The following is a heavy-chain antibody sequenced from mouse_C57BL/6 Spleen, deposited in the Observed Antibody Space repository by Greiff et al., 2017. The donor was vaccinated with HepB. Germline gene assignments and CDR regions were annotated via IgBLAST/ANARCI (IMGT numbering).Heavy chain of an antibody. Sequence: EVQRVESGGGLVKPGGSLKLSCAASGFTFSDYGMHWVRQAPEKGLEWVAYISSGSSTIYYADTVKGRFTISRDNAKNTLFLQMTSLRSEDTAMYYCARPYGNYEMDYWGQGTSVTVSS. D-gene: IGHD2-1*01. J-gene: IGHJ4*01. CDR3: ARPYGNYEMDY. CDR1: GFTFSDYG. CDR2: ISSGSSTI. V-gene: IGHV5-17*01.